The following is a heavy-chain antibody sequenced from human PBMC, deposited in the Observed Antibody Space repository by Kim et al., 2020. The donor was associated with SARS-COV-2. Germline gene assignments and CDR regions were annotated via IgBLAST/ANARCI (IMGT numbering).Heavy chain of an antibody. J-gene: IGHJ6*02. CDR2: ISAYNGNT. CDR1: GYTFTSYG. CDR3: ARGLLEATGYYYYYYGMDV. D-gene: IGHD1-1*01. V-gene: IGHV1-18*01. Sequence: ASVKVSCKASGYTFTSYGINWVRQAPGQGLEWMGWISAYNGNTNYAQKLQGRVTMTTDTSTSTAYMELRSLRSDDTAVYYCARGLLEATGYYYYYYGMDVWGQGTTVTVSS.